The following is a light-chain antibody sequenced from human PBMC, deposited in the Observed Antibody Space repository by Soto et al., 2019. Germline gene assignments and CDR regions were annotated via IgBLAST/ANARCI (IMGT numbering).Light chain of an antibody. Sequence: EIVLTQSPATLSLSPVPRHTLSCRASPSVPNYLAWYQQKPGQAPRLLIYGAFNRATGIPARFSGSGSGADFTLTISSLEPEDFSVYYCQQRNIWPPVTFGQGTRLEI. CDR3: QQRNIWPPVT. J-gene: IGKJ5*01. CDR1: PSVPNY. CDR2: GAF. V-gene: IGKV3-11*01.